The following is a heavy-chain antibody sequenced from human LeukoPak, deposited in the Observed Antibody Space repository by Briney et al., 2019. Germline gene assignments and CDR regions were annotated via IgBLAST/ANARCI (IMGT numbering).Heavy chain of an antibody. Sequence: SETLSLTCTVSGGSISSSSYYWGWIRQPPGKGLEWIGSIYYSGSTYYNPSLESRVTISVDTSKNQFSLKLSSVTAADTAVYYCARRGILQGGFDIWGQGTMVTVSS. D-gene: IGHD2-21*01. CDR1: GGSISSSSYY. V-gene: IGHV4-39*01. CDR2: IYYSGST. CDR3: ARRGILQGGFDI. J-gene: IGHJ3*02.